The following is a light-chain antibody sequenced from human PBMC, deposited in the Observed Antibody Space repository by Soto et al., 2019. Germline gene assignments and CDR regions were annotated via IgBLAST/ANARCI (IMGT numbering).Light chain of an antibody. CDR3: SSYRPSSATHYV. CDR1: SSDVGGYNY. CDR2: DVS. J-gene: IGLJ1*01. V-gene: IGLV2-14*03. Sequence: QSALTQPASLSGSPGQSITISCTGTSSDVGGYNYVSWYQQHPGKGPKLMIYDVSNRPSGVSNRFSGSKSGNPASLTTSGLQAEDEADYYCSSYRPSSATHYVFGTGTKVTVL.